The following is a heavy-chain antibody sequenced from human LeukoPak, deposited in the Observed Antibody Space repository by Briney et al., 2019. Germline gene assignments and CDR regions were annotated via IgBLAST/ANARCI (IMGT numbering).Heavy chain of an antibody. J-gene: IGHJ4*02. CDR1: GFTFSSYS. D-gene: IGHD3-22*01. CDR3: ARDTHYDRYFDY. V-gene: IGHV3-21*01. Sequence: GGSLRLSCAASGFTFSSYSMNWVRQAPGKWLEWVSSISSSSSYIYYADSVKGRFTISRDNAKNSLYLQMNSLRAEDTAVYYCARDTHYDRYFDYWCQGTLVTVSS. CDR2: ISSSSSYI.